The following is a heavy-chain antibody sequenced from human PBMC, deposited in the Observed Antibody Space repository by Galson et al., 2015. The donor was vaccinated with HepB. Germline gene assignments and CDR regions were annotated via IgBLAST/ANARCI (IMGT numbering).Heavy chain of an antibody. CDR1: GFTFSRSG. Sequence: SLRLSCAPSGFTFSRSGMHWVRQAPGKGLEWVAVIWADGSIQYYGDSVKGRFTISRHNSKNTLYLQMNSLRAEDTAVYYCASMGGYCSSTSCYPDYGMDVWGQGTTVTVSS. J-gene: IGHJ6*02. CDR2: IWADGSIQ. V-gene: IGHV3-33*01. D-gene: IGHD2-2*01. CDR3: ASMGGYCSSTSCYPDYGMDV.